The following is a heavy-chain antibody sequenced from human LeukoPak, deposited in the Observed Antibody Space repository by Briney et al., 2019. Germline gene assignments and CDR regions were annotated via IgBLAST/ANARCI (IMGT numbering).Heavy chain of an antibody. V-gene: IGHV1-18*01. CDR2: VSTYSGNT. D-gene: IGHD2-2*03. J-gene: IGHJ5*02. CDR3: ARDLGYCSFGFGLGNCNRKWFDP. Sequence: ASVTVSFTASGYTFTISGISWVRRAHGQGLEWMGWVSTYSGNTNYAQKFQGRVTMTRDTSTNTAYMELKNLRPDDTAIYYCARDLGYCSFGFGLGNCNRKWFDPWGQGTLVSVSS. CDR1: GYTFTISG.